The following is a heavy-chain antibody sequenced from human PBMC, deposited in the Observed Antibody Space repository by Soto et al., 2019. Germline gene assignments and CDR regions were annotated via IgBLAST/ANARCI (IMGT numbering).Heavy chain of an antibody. Sequence: EVQLVESGGGLVQPGGSLRLSCEASGFSFNAYYMTWVRQDAGRGLEWVASIKSDGSEQYYVDSVKGRFTISRDNAKNLLYMHLNSLRAAETDFYYCARENWFQDYWGQGTLVIVSS. CDR3: ARENWFQDY. V-gene: IGHV3-7*03. CDR2: IKSDGSEQ. CDR1: GFSFNAYY. D-gene: IGHD3-10*01. J-gene: IGHJ4*02.